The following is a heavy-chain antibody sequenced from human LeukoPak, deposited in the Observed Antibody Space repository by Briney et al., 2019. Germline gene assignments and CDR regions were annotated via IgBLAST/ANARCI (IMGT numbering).Heavy chain of an antibody. Sequence: GGSLRLSCAASVLTVSSNCMSWVRQAPGKGLEWVSFIYSGGNTYYADSVKGRFTMSRDNSKNTVHLQMNSLRAEDTAMYYCARRAGDYSHPYDYWGQGTLVTVSS. D-gene: IGHD3-22*01. CDR3: ARRAGDYSHPYDY. CDR1: VLTVSSNC. J-gene: IGHJ4*02. CDR2: IYSGGNT. V-gene: IGHV3-53*01.